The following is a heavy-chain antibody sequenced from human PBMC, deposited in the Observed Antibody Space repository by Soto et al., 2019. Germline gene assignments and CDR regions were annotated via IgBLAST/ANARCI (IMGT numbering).Heavy chain of an antibody. D-gene: IGHD4-4*01. Sequence: SVTLSLTCTISGGSITGYYWSWIRQHPGKGPEGIGNIHYSGITNYNPTLKSRVTISLDTSKSQFSLRLSSVTAAETAVYYCARHSYYSNPLRFDPWGQGTLVTVS. CDR2: IHYSGIT. CDR1: GGSITGYY. CDR3: ARHSYYSNPLRFDP. V-gene: IGHV4-59*08. J-gene: IGHJ5*02.